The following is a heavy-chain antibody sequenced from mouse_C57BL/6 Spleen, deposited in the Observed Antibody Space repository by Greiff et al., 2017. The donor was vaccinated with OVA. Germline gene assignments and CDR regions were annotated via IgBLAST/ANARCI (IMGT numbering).Heavy chain of an antibody. CDR2: IYPGDGDT. Sequence: QVQLQQSGAELVKPGASVKISCKASGYAFSSYWMNWVKQRPGKGLEWIGQIYPGDGDTNSNGKFKGKATLTADKSSSTAYMQLSSLTSEDSAVDFCARSPTTANFDYWGQGTTLTVSS. CDR1: GYAFSSYW. V-gene: IGHV1-80*01. CDR3: ARSPTTANFDY. D-gene: IGHD1-2*01. J-gene: IGHJ2*01.